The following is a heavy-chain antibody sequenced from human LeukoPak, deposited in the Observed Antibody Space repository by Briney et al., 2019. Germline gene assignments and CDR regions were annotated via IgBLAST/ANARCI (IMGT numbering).Heavy chain of an antibody. CDR3: ASRYDILTGYHKYYYYGMDV. V-gene: IGHV1-69*04. CDR1: GGTFSSYA. D-gene: IGHD3-9*01. CDR2: IIPILGIA. J-gene: IGHJ6*02. Sequence: SVKVSCKASGGTFSSYAISWVRQAPGQGLEWMGRIIPILGIANYAQKFQGRVTITADKSTSTAYMELSSLRSEDTAVYYCASRYDILTGYHKYYYYGMDVWGQGTTVTVSS.